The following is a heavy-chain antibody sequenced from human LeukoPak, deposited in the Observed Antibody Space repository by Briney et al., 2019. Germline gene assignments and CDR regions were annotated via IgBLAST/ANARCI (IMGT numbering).Heavy chain of an antibody. J-gene: IGHJ4*02. V-gene: IGHV4-30-4*01. CDR3: ARGYIVVGATNMFDY. CDR2: INHSGST. Sequence: SQTPSLTCTVSGGSISSGDYYWSWIRQPPGTGLEWIGEINHSGSTNYNPSLKSRVTISVDTSKNQFSLKLSSVTAADTAVYYCARGYIVVGATNMFDYWGQGTLVTVSS. D-gene: IGHD2-2*01. CDR1: GGSISSGDYY.